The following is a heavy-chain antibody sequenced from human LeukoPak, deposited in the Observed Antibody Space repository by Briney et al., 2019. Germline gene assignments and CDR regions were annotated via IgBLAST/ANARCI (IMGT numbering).Heavy chain of an antibody. CDR3: TTLIAVPGVDY. V-gene: IGHV3-15*01. D-gene: IGHD6-19*01. CDR1: GFIFSDAW. CDR2: IKRKSDGGTI. J-gene: IGHJ4*02. Sequence: GGSLRLSCAAPGFIFSDAWMSWVRQAPGKGLEWVGRIKRKSDGGTIDYAAPVKGRFSISRDDSKNTLYLQMNSLKTEDTAIYYCTTLIAVPGVDYWGQGTLVTVSS.